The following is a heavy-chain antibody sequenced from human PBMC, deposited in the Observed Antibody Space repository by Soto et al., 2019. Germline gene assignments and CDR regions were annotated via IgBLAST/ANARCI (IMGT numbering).Heavy chain of an antibody. J-gene: IGHJ6*02. D-gene: IGHD3-10*01. CDR3: ARHGFGTLHGLVDV. V-gene: IGHV4-59*08. CDR1: GGSITNYY. Sequence: QVQLQESGPGLVKPSETLSLTCTVSGGSITNYYCSWFRQPPGKGLEWIDHIQYSGYSAYNLSFKRRVTMSMDTSKTHFSLMLVSVTAADTAVYYCARHGFGTLHGLVDVWGQGTTVIVSS. CDR2: IQYSGYS.